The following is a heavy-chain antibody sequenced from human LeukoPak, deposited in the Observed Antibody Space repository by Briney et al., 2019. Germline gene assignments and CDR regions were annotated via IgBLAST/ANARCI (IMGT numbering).Heavy chain of an antibody. CDR3: ARRYSRGPNYYDSSGYYPRRAFDI. D-gene: IGHD3-22*01. CDR2: IYYSGST. J-gene: IGHJ3*02. V-gene: IGHV4-39*01. CDR1: GGSISSSSYY. Sequence: SETLSLTCTVSGGSISSSSYYWGWIRQPPGKGLEWIGSIYYSGSTYYNPSLKSRVTISVDTSKNQFSLKLSSVTAADTAVYYCARRYSRGPNYYDSSGYYPRRAFDIWGQGTMVTVSS.